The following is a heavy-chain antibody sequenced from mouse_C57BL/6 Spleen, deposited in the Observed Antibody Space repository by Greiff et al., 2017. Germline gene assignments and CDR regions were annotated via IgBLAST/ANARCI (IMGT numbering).Heavy chain of an antibody. Sequence: VKLVESGPELVKPGASVKISCKASGYAFSSSWMNWVKQRPGKGLEWIGRIYPGDGDTNYNGKFKGKATLTADKSSSTAYMQLSSLTSEDSAVYFCAFITTAVGYFDVWGTGTTVTVSS. D-gene: IGHD1-1*01. CDR1: GYAFSSSW. CDR3: AFITTAVGYFDV. CDR2: IYPGDGDT. J-gene: IGHJ1*03. V-gene: IGHV1-82*01.